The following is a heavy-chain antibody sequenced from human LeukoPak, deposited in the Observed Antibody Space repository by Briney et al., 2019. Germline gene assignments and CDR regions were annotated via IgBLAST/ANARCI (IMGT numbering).Heavy chain of an antibody. V-gene: IGHV4-59*08. Sequence: SETLSLTCTVSGGSISSYYWSWIRQPPGKGLEWIGYIYYSGSTNYNPSLKSRVTISVDTSKNQFSLKLSSVTAADTAVYYCARRGGSYGIWFDPWGQGTLVTVSS. J-gene: IGHJ5*02. CDR1: GGSISSYY. CDR3: ARRGGSYGIWFDP. D-gene: IGHD1-26*01. CDR2: IYYSGST.